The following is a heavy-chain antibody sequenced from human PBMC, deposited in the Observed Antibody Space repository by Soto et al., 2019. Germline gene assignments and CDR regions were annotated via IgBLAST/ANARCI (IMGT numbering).Heavy chain of an antibody. D-gene: IGHD1-26*01. J-gene: IGHJ4*02. CDR3: ARDTGLKYSGRRIFDY. CDR2: ISAYNGNT. V-gene: IGHV1-18*04. CDR1: GYTFTSYG. Sequence: GASVKVSCKASGYTFTSYGISWVRQAPGQGLEWMGWISAYNGNTNYAQKLQGRVTMTTDTSTSTAYMELRSLRSDDTAVYYCARDTGLKYSGRRIFDYSGQGTLVTVSS.